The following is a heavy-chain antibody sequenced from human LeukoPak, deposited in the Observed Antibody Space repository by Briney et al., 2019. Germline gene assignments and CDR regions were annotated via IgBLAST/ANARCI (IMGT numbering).Heavy chain of an antibody. CDR1: GGSISSYY. Sequence: SETLSLTCTVSGGSISSYYWSWIRQPPGKGLEWIGYIYYSGSTNYSPSLKSRVTISVDTSKNQFSLKLSSVTAADTAVYYCARQGYSGSYLDAFDIWGQGTMVTVSS. CDR3: ARQGYSGSYLDAFDI. CDR2: IYYSGST. J-gene: IGHJ3*02. D-gene: IGHD1-26*01. V-gene: IGHV4-59*08.